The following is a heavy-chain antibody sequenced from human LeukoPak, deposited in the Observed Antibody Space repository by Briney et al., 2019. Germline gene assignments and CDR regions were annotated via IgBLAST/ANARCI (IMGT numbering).Heavy chain of an antibody. CDR2: ISGTSSYI. J-gene: IGHJ4*02. D-gene: IGHD2-15*01. CDR1: GFTFSSYS. CDR3: ARETYCSGGSCYYFDY. V-gene: IGHV3-21*01. Sequence: GGSLRLSCAASGFTFSSYSMNWVRQAPGKGLEWVSSISGTSSYIYYADSVKGRFTISRDNAKNSLYLQMNSLGAEDTAVYYCARETYCSGGSCYYFDYWGQGTLVTVSS.